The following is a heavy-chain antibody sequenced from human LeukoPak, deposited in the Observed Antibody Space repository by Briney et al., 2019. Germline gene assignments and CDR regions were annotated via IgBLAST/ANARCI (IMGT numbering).Heavy chain of an antibody. D-gene: IGHD6-13*01. CDR2: IYYSGST. CDR3: ARTYSSSEIVWYFDL. Sequence: SEALSLTCTVSGGSISSYYWSWIRQPPGKGLEWIGYIYYSGSTNYNPSLKSRVTISVDTSKNQFSLKLSSVTAADTAVYYCARTYSSSEIVWYFDLWGRGTLVTVSS. V-gene: IGHV4-59*01. J-gene: IGHJ2*01. CDR1: GGSISSYY.